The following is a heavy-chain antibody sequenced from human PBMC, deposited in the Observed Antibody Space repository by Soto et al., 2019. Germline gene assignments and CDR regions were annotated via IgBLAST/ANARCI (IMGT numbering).Heavy chain of an antibody. Sequence: SETLSLTCTVSGGSISSSSYYWGWIRQPPGKGLEWIGSIYYSGSTYYNPSLKSRVTISVDTPKNQFSLKLSSVTAADTAVYYCAPLPQRIAAAGTPPRVSGWGQGTLVTVSS. CDR1: GGSISSSSYY. J-gene: IGHJ4*02. V-gene: IGHV4-39*01. CDR3: APLPQRIAAAGTPPRVSG. CDR2: IYYSGST. D-gene: IGHD6-13*01.